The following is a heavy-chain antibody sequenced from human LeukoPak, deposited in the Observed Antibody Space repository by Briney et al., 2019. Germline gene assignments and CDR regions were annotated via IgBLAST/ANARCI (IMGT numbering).Heavy chain of an antibody. CDR3: ARDLRRRDCSGGSCYSDAFDI. CDR2: IIPIFGTA. Sequence: SLRVSCKASGGTFSSYAISWVRQAPGQGLELMGRIIPIFGTANYAQKFQGRVTITADKSTTSAYMELSSLRSEDTAVYYCARDLRRRDCSGGSCYSDAFDIWGQGTMVTVSS. CDR1: GGTFSSYA. J-gene: IGHJ3*02. D-gene: IGHD2-15*01. V-gene: IGHV1-69*06.